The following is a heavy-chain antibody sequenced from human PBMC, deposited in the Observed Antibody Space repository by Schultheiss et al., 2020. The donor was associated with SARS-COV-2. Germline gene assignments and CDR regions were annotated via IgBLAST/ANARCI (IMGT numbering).Heavy chain of an antibody. J-gene: IGHJ4*02. CDR3: ARESSGWRRYFDY. Sequence: SETLSLTCTVSGGSISSSSYYWGWIRQPPGKGLEWIGEINHSGSTYYNPSLKSRVTISVDTSKNQFSLKLSSVTAADTAVYYCARESSGWRRYFDYWGQGTLVTVSS. D-gene: IGHD6-19*01. CDR2: INHSGST. CDR1: GGSISSSSYY. V-gene: IGHV4-39*02.